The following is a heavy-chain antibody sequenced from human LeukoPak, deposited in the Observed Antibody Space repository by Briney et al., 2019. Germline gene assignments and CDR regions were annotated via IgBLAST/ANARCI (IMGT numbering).Heavy chain of an antibody. D-gene: IGHD1-1*01. J-gene: IGHJ4*02. Sequence: ASVKVSCKASGGTFSSYAISWVRQAPGQGLEWVGGIIPIFGTANYAQKFQGRVTITADESTSTAYMELSSLRSEDTAVYYCARAGTTRYYFDYWGQGTLVTVSS. CDR2: IIPIFGTA. CDR3: ARAGTTRYYFDY. V-gene: IGHV1-69*13. CDR1: GGTFSSYA.